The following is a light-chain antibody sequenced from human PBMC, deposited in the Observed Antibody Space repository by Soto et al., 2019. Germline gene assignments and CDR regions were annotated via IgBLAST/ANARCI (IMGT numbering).Light chain of an antibody. Sequence: ETVMPQSPATLSVSPGERATLSCRASQSVSSNLAWYQQKPGQAPRLLIYGASTRATGIPARFSGSGSGTEFTLTISILQSEDFAVYYWQQYNDWPPLTFGGGTKVEI. CDR1: QSVSSN. CDR2: GAS. J-gene: IGKJ4*01. V-gene: IGKV3-15*01. CDR3: QQYNDWPPLT.